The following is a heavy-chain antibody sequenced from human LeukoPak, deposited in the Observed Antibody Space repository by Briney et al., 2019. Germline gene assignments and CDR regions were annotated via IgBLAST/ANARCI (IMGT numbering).Heavy chain of an antibody. CDR1: GFTFDDYG. V-gene: IGHV3-20*04. D-gene: IGHD2-8*01. Sequence: GGSLRLSCEASGFTFDDYGMSWVRQPPGKGREGVSGINRNGGSTDYADSVKGRFTISRDNAKNSHFLQMNSLRVEDTALYYCARGFRNGPFDCWGQGTLVTVSS. CDR3: ARGFRNGPFDC. J-gene: IGHJ4*02. CDR2: INRNGGST.